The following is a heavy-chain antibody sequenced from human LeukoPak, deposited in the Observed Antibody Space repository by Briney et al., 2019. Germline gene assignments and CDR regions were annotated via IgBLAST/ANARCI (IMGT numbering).Heavy chain of an antibody. CDR3: ARGCNPAANWFDP. CDR2: IYYSGST. V-gene: IGHV4-59*12. CDR1: GGSISSYY. D-gene: IGHD2-2*01. J-gene: IGHJ5*02. Sequence: SETLSLTCTVSGGSISSYYWSWIRQPPGKGLEWIGYIYYSGSTNYNPSLKSRVTMSVDTSKNQFSLKLSSVTAADTAVYYCARGCNPAANWFDPWGQGTLVTVSS.